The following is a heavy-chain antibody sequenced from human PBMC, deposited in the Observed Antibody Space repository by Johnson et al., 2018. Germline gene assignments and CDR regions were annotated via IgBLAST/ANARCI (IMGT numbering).Heavy chain of an antibody. CDR1: GFTVSSNY. CDR3: ARWGTTGDAFDI. J-gene: IGHJ3*02. CDR2: INSGGST. D-gene: IGHD3-16*01. V-gene: IGHV3-53*04. Sequence: QLVESGGGVVQPGRSLRLSCAASGFTVSSNYMSWVRQAPGKGLEWVSVINSGGSTYYADSVKGRFTISRHNSKNTLYLQMNSLSAEDMAVYYCARWGTTGDAFDIWGQGTMVTVSS.